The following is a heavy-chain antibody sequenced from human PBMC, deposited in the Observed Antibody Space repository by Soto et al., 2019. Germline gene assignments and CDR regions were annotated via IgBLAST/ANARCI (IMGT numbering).Heavy chain of an antibody. V-gene: IGHV3-7*05. J-gene: IGHJ4*02. Sequence: PGGSLRLSCAASGFTISNYWMSWVRQAPGKGLEWVANIKQDGSEQNYVGSVKGRFTISRDDSKNTLYLQMNSLKTEDTAVYYYTTDYYDFWSGYSFDYWGQGTLVTSPQ. CDR2: IKQDGSEQ. D-gene: IGHD3-3*01. CDR3: TTDYYDFWSGYSFDY. CDR1: GFTISNYW.